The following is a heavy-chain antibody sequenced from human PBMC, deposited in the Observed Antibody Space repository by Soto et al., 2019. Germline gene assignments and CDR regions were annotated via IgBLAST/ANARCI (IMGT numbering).Heavy chain of an antibody. CDR3: ARSNLRYDFWSGYGGGAFDI. CDR2: IYYSGST. D-gene: IGHD3-3*01. CDR1: GGSISSSSYY. J-gene: IGHJ3*02. Sequence: PSETLSLTCTVSGGSISSSSYYWGWIRQPPGKGLEWLGSIYYSGSTYYNPSLNSRVTIFVDTSKNQSSLKLSSVTAADTAVYYCARSNLRYDFWSGYGGGAFDIWGQGTMVTVSS. V-gene: IGHV4-39*01.